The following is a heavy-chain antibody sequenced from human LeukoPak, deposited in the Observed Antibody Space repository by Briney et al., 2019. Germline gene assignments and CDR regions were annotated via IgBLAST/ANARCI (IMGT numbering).Heavy chain of an antibody. J-gene: IGHJ4*02. Sequence: GGSLRLSCAASGFTFSSYAMSWVRQAPGKGLEWVSGISGSAFDTYYADSVKGRFTISRDNPKNTLYLQMNSLRAEDTAVYYCAKGGRYQLLYGSFDYWGQGTLVTVSS. D-gene: IGHD2-2*02. CDR2: ISGSAFDT. CDR3: AKGGRYQLLYGSFDY. V-gene: IGHV3-23*01. CDR1: GFTFSSYA.